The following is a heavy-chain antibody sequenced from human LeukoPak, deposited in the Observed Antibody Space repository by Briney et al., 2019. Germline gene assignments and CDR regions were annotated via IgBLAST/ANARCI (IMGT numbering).Heavy chain of an antibody. D-gene: IGHD6-13*01. CDR2: XNHSGST. J-gene: IGHJ4*02. V-gene: IGHV4-34*01. Sequence: IXXXNHSGSTNYNPSLKSRVTISVDTSKNQFSLKLSSVTAADTAVCYCARPSIAAAATITFDYWGQGTLVTVSS. CDR3: ARPSIAAAATITFDY.